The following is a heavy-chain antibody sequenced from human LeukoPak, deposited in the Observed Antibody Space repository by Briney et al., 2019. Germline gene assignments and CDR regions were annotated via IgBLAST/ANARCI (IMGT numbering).Heavy chain of an antibody. Sequence: ASVKVSCKASGYTFTGDYIHWVRQAPGQGLEWMGWINPNSGGTNYAQKFQGRVTMTRDTSISTAYMELSRLRSDDTAVYYCARVRAGWGYMDVWGKGTTVTVSS. J-gene: IGHJ6*03. CDR1: GYTFTGDY. CDR3: ARVRAGWGYMDV. D-gene: IGHD1-26*01. V-gene: IGHV1-2*02. CDR2: INPNSGGT.